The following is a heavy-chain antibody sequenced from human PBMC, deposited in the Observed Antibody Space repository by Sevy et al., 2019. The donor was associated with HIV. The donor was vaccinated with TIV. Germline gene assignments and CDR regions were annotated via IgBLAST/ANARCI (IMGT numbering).Heavy chain of an antibody. D-gene: IGHD3-16*01. V-gene: IGHV4-4*02. CDR2: IYHSGST. CDR3: ASLQGEYYDAGGFSSFFFDS. Sequence: SETLSLTCAVSRGSISRDNWWSWVRQPPGKGLEWIGDIYHSGSTNYNPSLRNRVTISVDQSKNQFSLRLTSVTAADTAVYFCASLQGEYYDAGGFSSFFFDSWGQGTLVTVSS. CDR1: RGSISRDNW. J-gene: IGHJ4*02.